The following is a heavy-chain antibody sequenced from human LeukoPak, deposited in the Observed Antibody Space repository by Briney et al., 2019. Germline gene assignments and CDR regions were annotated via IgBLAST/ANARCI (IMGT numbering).Heavy chain of an antibody. CDR1: GGSISSYY. D-gene: IGHD2-2*01. V-gene: IGHV4-38-2*02. Sequence: SETLSLTCTVSGGSISSYYWTWIRQPPGKGLEWIGSMYHSGSTYSNPSLKSRFTISVDTSKNQFSLKLSSVTAADTAVYYCARGSIFDYWGQGTLVTVSS. CDR2: MYHSGST. J-gene: IGHJ4*02. CDR3: ARGSIFDY.